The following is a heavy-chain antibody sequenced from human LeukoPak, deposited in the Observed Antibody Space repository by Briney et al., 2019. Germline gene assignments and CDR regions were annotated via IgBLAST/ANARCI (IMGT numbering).Heavy chain of an antibody. Sequence: PSETLSLTCTVSGDSISSYYWSWIRQPPGKGLEWIGYIYTSGGTNYIPSLKGRVTISIDTSKNQFSLKLSSVTAADTAVYYCASGKYRGYSYGQVYYGMDVWGQGTTVTVSS. D-gene: IGHD5-18*01. V-gene: IGHV4-4*09. CDR1: GDSISSYY. CDR2: IYTSGGT. CDR3: ASGKYRGYSYGQVYYGMDV. J-gene: IGHJ6*02.